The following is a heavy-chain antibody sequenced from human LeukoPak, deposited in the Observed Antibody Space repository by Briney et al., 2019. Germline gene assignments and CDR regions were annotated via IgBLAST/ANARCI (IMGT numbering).Heavy chain of an antibody. CDR3: ARVKRVYCGGDCYHNAFDI. Sequence: SETLSLTCTVSGGSISSYYWSWIRQPPGKGLEWIGYIYYRGSTNYNPSLKSRVTISVDTSKNQFSLKLSSVTAADTAVYYCARVKRVYCGGDCYHNAFDIWGQGTMVTVSS. CDR1: GGSISSYY. D-gene: IGHD2-21*01. J-gene: IGHJ3*02. V-gene: IGHV4-59*01. CDR2: IYYRGST.